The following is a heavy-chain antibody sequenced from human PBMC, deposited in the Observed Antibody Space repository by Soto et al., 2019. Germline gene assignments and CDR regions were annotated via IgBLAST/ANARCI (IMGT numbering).Heavy chain of an antibody. CDR1: GFTFSSYA. CDR2: ISYDGSNK. CDR3: ARGHTEIQYSSSSEFDY. D-gene: IGHD6-6*01. Sequence: GESLKISCAASGFTFSSYAMHWVRQAPGKGLEWVAVISYDGSNKYYADSVKGRFTISRDNSKNTLYLQMNSLRAEDTAVYYCARGHTEIQYSSSSEFDYWGQGTLVTVSS. J-gene: IGHJ4*02. V-gene: IGHV3-30-3*01.